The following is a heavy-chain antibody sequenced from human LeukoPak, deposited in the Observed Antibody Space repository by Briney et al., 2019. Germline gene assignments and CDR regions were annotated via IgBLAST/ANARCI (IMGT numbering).Heavy chain of an antibody. Sequence: GGSLRLSCAASGFTFSSYAMSWVRQAPGKGLEWVSAISKSGGNTHYADSVKGRFTISRDNSKNTQYLQMNSLRAEDTAVYYCATSWGPDTSTSRWGRDGVDVWGQGTTVTVSS. D-gene: IGHD3-16*01. V-gene: IGHV3-23*01. CDR3: ATSWGPDTSTSRWGRDGVDV. CDR2: ISKSGGNT. CDR1: GFTFSSYA. J-gene: IGHJ6*02.